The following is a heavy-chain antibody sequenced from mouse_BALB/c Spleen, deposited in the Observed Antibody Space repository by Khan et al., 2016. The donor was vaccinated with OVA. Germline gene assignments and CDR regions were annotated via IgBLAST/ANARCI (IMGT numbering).Heavy chain of an antibody. CDR2: IDPENGNT. J-gene: IGHJ3*01. D-gene: IGHD2-12*01. CDR1: GFNIKDYY. CDR3: ARECYSPWFAY. V-gene: IGHV14-1*02. Sequence: VQLQQSGAELVRPGALVNLSCKASGFNIKDYYMHWVKQRPEQGLEWIGWIDPENGNTIYDPKFQGKASITSDTSSNTAYLQLSSLTSEDTAVYCGARECYSPWFAYWGQGTLVTVSA.